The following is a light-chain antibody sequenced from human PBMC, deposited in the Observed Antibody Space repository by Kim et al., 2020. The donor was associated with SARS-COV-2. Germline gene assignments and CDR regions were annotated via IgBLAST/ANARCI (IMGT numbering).Light chain of an antibody. J-gene: IGLJ2*01. CDR1: SSDVGSYNR. V-gene: IGLV2-18*02. CDR2: EVS. Sequence: HSGTISCTGTSSDVGSYNRVSWYQQPPGTAPKLIIYEVSDRPSGVPHRFSGSKSGNTASLTISWLQTEDEADYYCSSYTSSSTLIFGGGTKVTVL. CDR3: SSYTSSSTLI.